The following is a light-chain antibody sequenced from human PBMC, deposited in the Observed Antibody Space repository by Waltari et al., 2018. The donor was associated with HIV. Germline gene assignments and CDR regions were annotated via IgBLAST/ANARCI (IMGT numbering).Light chain of an antibody. CDR2: RNN. J-gene: IGLJ1*01. V-gene: IGLV1-47*01. CDR1: SSNIGRNY. Sequence: QSVLTQPPSASGTPGQRVTISCSGSSSNIGRNYVYWSQQLHGTAPKLLIYRNNQRPSGVPDRFSGSKSGTSASLAISGLRSEDEADYYCATWNDSLSGYVFGTGTKVTV. CDR3: ATWNDSLSGYV.